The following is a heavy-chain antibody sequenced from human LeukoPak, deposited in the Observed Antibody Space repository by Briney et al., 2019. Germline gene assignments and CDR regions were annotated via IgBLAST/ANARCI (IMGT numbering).Heavy chain of an antibody. CDR1: GFTFSSYG. CDR2: ISPGARYI. CDR3: ARDRDWNFDY. Sequence: GGSLRLSCAASGFTFSSYGMHWVRQAPGKGLEWVSSISPGARYIKYSDSVKGRFTISRDDAKSSLYLQMNSLRVDDTAVYYCARDRDWNFDYWGQGTLVTVSS. J-gene: IGHJ4*02. V-gene: IGHV3-21*01. D-gene: IGHD1-1*01.